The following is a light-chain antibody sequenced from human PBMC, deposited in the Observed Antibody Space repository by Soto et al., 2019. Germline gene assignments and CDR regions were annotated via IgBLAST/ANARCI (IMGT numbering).Light chain of an antibody. Sequence: EIVMTQSPAPLSVSPGERATLSCRASQSVSSNLAWYQQKPGQAPRLLIYGASTRATGIPARFSGSGSGTEFTLTISSLQSEDFAVYYCQQYNNWPGTFGTWTQVDIK. CDR3: QQYNNWPGT. J-gene: IGKJ3*01. CDR2: GAS. V-gene: IGKV3-15*01. CDR1: QSVSSN.